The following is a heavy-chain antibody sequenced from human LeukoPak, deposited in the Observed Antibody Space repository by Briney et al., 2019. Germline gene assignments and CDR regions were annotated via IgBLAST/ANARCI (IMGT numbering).Heavy chain of an antibody. CDR2: IEQDGSEK. CDR1: GLTFSSYY. J-gene: IGHJ4*02. V-gene: IGHV3-7*01. Sequence: GGSLRLSCEASGLTFSSYYMTWVRQAPGKGLEWVANIEQDGSEKWYVDSVKGRFTISRDNAKNSLYLQMNSLRAEDTAVYYCARLMTAVSNFDYWGQGILVTVSS. CDR3: ARLMTAVSNFDY. D-gene: IGHD4-17*01.